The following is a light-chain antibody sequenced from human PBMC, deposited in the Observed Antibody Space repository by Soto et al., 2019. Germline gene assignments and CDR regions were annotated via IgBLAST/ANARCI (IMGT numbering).Light chain of an antibody. CDR3: QQYGSAPFT. CDR2: AAS. Sequence: EIVLTQSPATLSSFPGDRVTLSCRASQAVNTRLSWYQHKPGQAPRLLIYAASNRAAGIPDRFSGSGSGTDFTLTISRLEPEDFAVYYCQQYGSAPFTFGGGTKVDI. V-gene: IGKV3-20*01. CDR1: QAVNTRL. J-gene: IGKJ4*01.